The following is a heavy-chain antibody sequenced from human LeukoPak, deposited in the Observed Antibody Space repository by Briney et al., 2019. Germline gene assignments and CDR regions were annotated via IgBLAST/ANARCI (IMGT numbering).Heavy chain of an antibody. Sequence: PSETLSLTCTVSGGPISSGNYYWSWIRQPAGKGLEWIGRIFTSGSTNNNPSLKSRVTISIDTSKNQFSLKLSSVTAADTAVYYCARDWVFDYWGQGTLVTVSS. CDR3: ARDWVFDY. J-gene: IGHJ4*02. CDR1: GGPISSGNYY. D-gene: IGHD7-27*01. CDR2: IFTSGST. V-gene: IGHV4-61*02.